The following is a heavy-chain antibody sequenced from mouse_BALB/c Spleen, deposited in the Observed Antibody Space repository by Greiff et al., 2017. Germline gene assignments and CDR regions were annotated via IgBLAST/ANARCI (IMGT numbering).Heavy chain of an antibody. V-gene: IGHV3-2*02. D-gene: IGHD2-2*01. J-gene: IGHJ4*01. CDR1: GYSITSDYA. CDR2: ISYSGST. Sequence: EVKLVESGPGLVKPSQSLSLTCTVTGYSITSDYAWNWIRQFPGNKLEWMGYISYSGSTSYNPSLKSRISITRDTSKNQFFLQLNSVTTEDTATYYCARSRLTYAMDYWGQGTSVTVSS. CDR3: ARSRLTYAMDY.